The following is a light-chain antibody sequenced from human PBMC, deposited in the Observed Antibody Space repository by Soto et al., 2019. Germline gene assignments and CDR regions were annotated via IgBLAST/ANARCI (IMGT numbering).Light chain of an antibody. CDR3: QQYGGSPQIT. CDR2: GAS. J-gene: IGKJ5*01. CDR1: QSVSSSY. V-gene: IGKV3-20*01. Sequence: EIVLTQSPGTLSLSPGEVATLSCRDSQSVSSSYLAWYQQKHGQAPRLLISGASSRDTAIPDRFSGSGSGTDFTLTIGRLEPEDFAVYYCQQYGGSPQITFGQGTRLEIK.